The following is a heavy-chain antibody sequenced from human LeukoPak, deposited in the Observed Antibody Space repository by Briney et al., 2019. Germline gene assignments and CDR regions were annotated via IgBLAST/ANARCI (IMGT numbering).Heavy chain of an antibody. V-gene: IGHV4-4*02. CDR2: VHLNGAT. CDR3: TRESGAFSPFGF. Sequence: SETLSLTCAVSGGSITTTNWWSWVRQPPGKGLEWIGEVHLNGATNYNPSLESRFSMSIDKSNNHLSLEVTSVTAADTAMYYCTRESGAFSPFGFWGQGTWSPSP. J-gene: IGHJ4*02. CDR1: GGSITTTNW. D-gene: IGHD1-26*01.